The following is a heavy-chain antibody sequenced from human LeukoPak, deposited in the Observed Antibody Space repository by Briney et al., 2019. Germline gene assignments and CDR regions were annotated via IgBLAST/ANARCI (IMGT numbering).Heavy chain of an antibody. Sequence: PSETLSLTCTVSGGSISSSSYYWGWIRQPPGKGLEWIGSIYYSGSTYYNPSLRSRVTISVDTSKNQFSLKLSSVTAADTAVYYCARLGWSGYLFDYWGQGTLVTVSS. CDR2: IYYSGST. V-gene: IGHV4-39*01. CDR3: ARLGWSGYLFDY. J-gene: IGHJ4*02. D-gene: IGHD3-3*01. CDR1: GGSISSSSYY.